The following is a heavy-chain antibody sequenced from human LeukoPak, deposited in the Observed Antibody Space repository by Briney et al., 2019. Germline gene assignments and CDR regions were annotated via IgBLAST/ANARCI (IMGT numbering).Heavy chain of an antibody. CDR1: GFTFSSYG. CDR3: ARPTMAKGAFDI. J-gene: IGHJ3*02. Sequence: PGGSLRLSCAASGFTFSSYGIHWVRQAPGKGLEWVTFIGYDGRNKYYADSVKGRFTISRDNSKNTLYLQMNSLRAEDTAVYYCARPTMAKGAFDIWGQGTMVTVSS. D-gene: IGHD3-10*01. CDR2: IGYDGRNK. V-gene: IGHV3-30*02.